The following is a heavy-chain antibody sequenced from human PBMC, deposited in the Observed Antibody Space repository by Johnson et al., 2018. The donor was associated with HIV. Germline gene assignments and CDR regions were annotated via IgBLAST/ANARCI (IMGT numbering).Heavy chain of an antibody. CDR3: ARGGAFDI. CDR1: GFTFSSYW. V-gene: IGHV3-66*02. Sequence: VQLVESGGGVVQPGGSLRLSCAASGFTFSSYWMSWVRQAPGKGLEWVSVIYSGGSTYYADSVKGRFTISRDNSKNTLYLQMNSLRAEDTAVYYCARGGAFDIWGQGTMVTVSS. D-gene: IGHD3-16*01. J-gene: IGHJ3*02. CDR2: IYSGGST.